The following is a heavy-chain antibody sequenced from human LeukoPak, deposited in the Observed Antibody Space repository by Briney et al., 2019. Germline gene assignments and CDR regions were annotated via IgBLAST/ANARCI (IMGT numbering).Heavy chain of an antibody. CDR2: INQDGSEK. J-gene: IGHJ6*02. CDR1: GFAFNNYL. Sequence: GGSLRLSCTASGFAFNNYLMSWVRQAPGKGLEWVANINQDGSEKSYVDSVKGRFTISRDNDDNSLYLQMNSLRAEDTAVYYCARGRGMDVWGQGTTVTVSS. V-gene: IGHV3-7*01. CDR3: ARGRGMDV.